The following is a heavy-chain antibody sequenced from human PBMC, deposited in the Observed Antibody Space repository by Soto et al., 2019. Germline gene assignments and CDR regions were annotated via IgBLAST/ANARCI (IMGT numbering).Heavy chain of an antibody. Sequence: GESLKISCKASGYRFSTYWIGWVRQRPGKGPEWMAIIYPGDSDTRENPSFQGQVPISADKSSNTVHLQWRSLKASDTAIYYCARLGGIVDTGTWIQWGQGTPVTVSS. J-gene: IGHJ4*02. V-gene: IGHV5-51*01. CDR3: ARLGGIVDTGTWIQ. D-gene: IGHD1-26*01. CDR2: IYPGDSDT. CDR1: GYRFSTYW.